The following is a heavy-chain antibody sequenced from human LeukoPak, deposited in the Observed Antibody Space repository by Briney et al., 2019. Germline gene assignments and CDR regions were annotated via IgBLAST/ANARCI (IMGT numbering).Heavy chain of an antibody. CDR3: ARVGFYSSSSYYYYYMDV. V-gene: IGHV1-18*01. CDR2: ISAYNGNT. Sequence: ASVKVSCKASGYTFTSYGISWVRQAPGQGLEWMGWISAYNGNTNYAQKLQGRVTMTTDTSTSTAYMELRSLRSDDTAVYYCARVGFYSSSSYYYYYMDVWGKGTTVTVSS. D-gene: IGHD6-6*01. CDR1: GYTFTSYG. J-gene: IGHJ6*03.